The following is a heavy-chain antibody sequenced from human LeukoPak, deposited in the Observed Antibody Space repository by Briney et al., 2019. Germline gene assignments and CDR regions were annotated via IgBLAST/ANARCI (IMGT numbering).Heavy chain of an antibody. CDR2: ISYDGSNK. J-gene: IGHJ4*02. CDR1: GFTFSTSW. Sequence: GGSLRLSCAASGFTFSTSWMHWVRQAPGKGLEWVAVISYDGSNKYYADSVKGRFTISRDNSKNTLYLQMNSLRAEDTAVYYCAKDGAYYYDSSGYFGFDYWGQGTLVTVSS. CDR3: AKDGAYYYDSSGYFGFDY. V-gene: IGHV3-30*18. D-gene: IGHD3-22*01.